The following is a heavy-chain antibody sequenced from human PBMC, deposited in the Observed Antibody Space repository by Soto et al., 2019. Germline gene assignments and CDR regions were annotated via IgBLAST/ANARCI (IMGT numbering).Heavy chain of an antibody. Sequence: QVQLVESGGGVVQPGRSLRLSCAASGFTFSSYAMYWVRQAPGKGLEWVAVISYDGNNKYYADSVKGRFTISRDNSKTTLYLHMNSLRAEDTAVYYCARAGCDGGSCYTLVGLRYGMDVWGQGTTVTVSS. D-gene: IGHD2-15*01. CDR1: GFTFSSYA. CDR2: ISYDGNNK. V-gene: IGHV3-30-3*01. J-gene: IGHJ6*02. CDR3: ARAGCDGGSCYTLVGLRYGMDV.